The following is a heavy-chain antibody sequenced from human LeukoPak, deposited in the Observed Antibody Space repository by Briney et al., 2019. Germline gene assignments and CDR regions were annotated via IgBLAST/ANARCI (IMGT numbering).Heavy chain of an antibody. D-gene: IGHD4-17*01. CDR3: AKDRIPTTVNHFDY. CDR2: ISGSGGST. J-gene: IGHJ4*02. V-gene: IGHV3-23*01. CDR1: GFTFNSYA. Sequence: PGGSLRLSCAASGFTFNSYAMNWVRQAPGKGLEWVSAISGSGGSTYYADSVKGRFTISRDNSKNTLYLQMNSLRAEDTAIYYCAKDRIPTTVNHFDYWGQGTLVTVSS.